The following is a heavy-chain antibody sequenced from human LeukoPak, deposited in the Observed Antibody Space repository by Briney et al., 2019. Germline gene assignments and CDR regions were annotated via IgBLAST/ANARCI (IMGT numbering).Heavy chain of an antibody. CDR1: GFNFSSYS. D-gene: IGHD3-10*01. CDR2: ISSSSSTI. CDR3: ARTPYLYFGSGSFQFDY. J-gene: IGHJ4*02. Sequence: QSGGSLRLSCAASGFNFSSYSMNWVRQAPGKGLEWVSYISSSSSTIYYADSVKGRFTISRDNAKDSLYLQMNSLRAEDTAVYYCARTPYLYFGSGSFQFDYWGQGTLVTVSS. V-gene: IGHV3-48*01.